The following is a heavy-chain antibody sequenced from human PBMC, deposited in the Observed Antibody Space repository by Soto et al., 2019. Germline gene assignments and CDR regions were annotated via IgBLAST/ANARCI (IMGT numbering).Heavy chain of an antibody. CDR3: ARASTGIGAFDI. V-gene: IGHV3-53*01. J-gene: IGHJ3*02. CDR2: IYSGGTT. CDR1: GLTVISNY. D-gene: IGHD1-1*01. Sequence: EVQLVESGGGLIQPGGSLRLSCAASGLTVISNYMTWVRQAPGKGLEWVSVIYSGGTTDYADSVKGRFTISRDTSKNTLYLQMNSLRAEDTAVYYCARASTGIGAFDIWGQGTMVTGSS.